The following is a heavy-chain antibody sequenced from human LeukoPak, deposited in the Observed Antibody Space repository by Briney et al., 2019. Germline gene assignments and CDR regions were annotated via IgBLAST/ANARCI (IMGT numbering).Heavy chain of an antibody. D-gene: IGHD3-22*01. CDR3: AKEAPSITMIVVVTRGAFDI. J-gene: IGHJ3*02. Sequence: GGSLRLSCAASGLTFSSYAMSWVRQAPGKGLEWVSAISGSGGSTYYADSVKGRFTISRDNSKNTLYLQMNSLRAEDTAVYYCAKEAPSITMIVVVTRGAFDIWGQGTMVTVSS. CDR1: GLTFSSYA. V-gene: IGHV3-23*01. CDR2: ISGSGGST.